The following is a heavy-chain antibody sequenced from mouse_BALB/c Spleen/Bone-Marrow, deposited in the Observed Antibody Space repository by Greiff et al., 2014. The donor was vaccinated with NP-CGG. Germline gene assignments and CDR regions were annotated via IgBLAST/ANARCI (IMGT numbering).Heavy chain of an antibody. J-gene: IGHJ4*01. CDR1: GFTFSDYY. V-gene: IGHV5-4*02. CDR2: ISDGSTYT. D-gene: IGHD2-14*01. CDR3: ARDRGVQGYAMDY. Sequence: EVKLVESGGGLVKPGGSLKLSCAASGFTFSDYYMYWVRQTPEKRLEWVATISDGSTYTYYPDSVKGRSTISRDNAKNNLYLQMSSLKSEDTALYYCARDRGVQGYAMDYWGQGTSVTVSS.